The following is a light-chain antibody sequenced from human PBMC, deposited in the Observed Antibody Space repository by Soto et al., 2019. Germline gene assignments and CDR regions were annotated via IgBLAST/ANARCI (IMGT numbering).Light chain of an antibody. CDR1: QSVSSN. CDR2: GAS. CDR3: QQYSAWSPH. J-gene: IGKJ3*01. Sequence: EIVMTQSPATLSVSPGERATLSCRASQSVSSNLAWYQQKAGQAPRVLIYGASTRATGCPARFSGSGSGTEFTLTISSLQSEDFAVYYCQQYSAWSPHFGPGTKVDIK. V-gene: IGKV3-15*01.